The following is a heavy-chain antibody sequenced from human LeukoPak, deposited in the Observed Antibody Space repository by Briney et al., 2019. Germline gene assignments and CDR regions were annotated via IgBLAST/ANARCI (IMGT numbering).Heavy chain of an antibody. CDR2: INHNGNVN. CDR3: PRGGGLDV. CDR1: GVTFSSYW. J-gene: IGHJ6*02. Sequence: GGSLRLSCAASGVTFSSYWMNWARQAPGKGLEWVASINHNGNVNYYVDSVKGRFTISRDNAKNSLYLQMSNLRADDTAVHLCPRGGGLDVWGQGATVTVSS. V-gene: IGHV3-7*03.